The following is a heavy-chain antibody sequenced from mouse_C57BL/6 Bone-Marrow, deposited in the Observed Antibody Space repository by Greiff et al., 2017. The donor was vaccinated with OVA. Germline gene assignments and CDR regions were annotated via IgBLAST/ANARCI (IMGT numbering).Heavy chain of an antibody. Sequence: DVKLVESGGGLVKPGGSLKLSCAASGFTFSDYGMHWVRQAPEKGLEWVAYISSGSSTIYYADTVKGRFTISRDNAKNTLFLQMTSLRSEDTAMYYCARGYYYGSSPYYAMDYWGQGTSVTVSS. CDR3: ARGYYYGSSPYYAMDY. CDR1: GFTFSDYG. V-gene: IGHV5-17*01. CDR2: ISSGSSTI. D-gene: IGHD1-1*01. J-gene: IGHJ4*01.